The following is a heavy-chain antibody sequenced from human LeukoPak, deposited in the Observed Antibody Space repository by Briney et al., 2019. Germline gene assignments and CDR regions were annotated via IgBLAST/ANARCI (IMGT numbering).Heavy chain of an antibody. CDR3: ARNGVYGSGSHFDY. Sequence: PSQTLSLTCTVSGGSNSSGGYYWSWIRQHPGKGLEWIGYIYYSGSTYYNPFLKSRVTISVDTSKNQFSLKLSSVTAADTAVYYCARNGVYGSGSHFDYWGQGTLVTVSS. CDR1: GGSNSSGGYY. CDR2: IYYSGST. V-gene: IGHV4-31*03. D-gene: IGHD3-10*01. J-gene: IGHJ4*02.